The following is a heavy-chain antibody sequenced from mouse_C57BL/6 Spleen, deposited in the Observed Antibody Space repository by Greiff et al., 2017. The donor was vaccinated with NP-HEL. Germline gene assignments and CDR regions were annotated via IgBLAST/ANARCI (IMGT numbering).Heavy chain of an antibody. CDR3: ARELVITTVVAPVYFDY. CDR2: IDPEDGET. V-gene: IGHV14-2*01. CDR1: GFNIKDYY. J-gene: IGHJ2*01. D-gene: IGHD1-1*01. Sequence: VQLQQSGAELVKPGASVKLSCTASGFNIKDYYMHWVKQRTEQGLEWIGRIDPEDGETKYAPKFQGKATITADTSSNTAYLQLSSLTSEDTAIYYCARELVITTVVAPVYFDYWGQGTTLTVSS.